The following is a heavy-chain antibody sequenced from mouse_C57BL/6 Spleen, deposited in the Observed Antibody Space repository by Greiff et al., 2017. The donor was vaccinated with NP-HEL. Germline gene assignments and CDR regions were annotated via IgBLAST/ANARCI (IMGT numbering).Heavy chain of an antibody. Sequence: QVQLQQPGAELVKPGASVKLSCKASGYTFTSYWMHWVKQRPGQGLEWIGMIHPNSGSTNYNEKFKSKATLTVDQSSSTAYMQLSSLTSEDAAVYYCAREGTGPFAYWGQGTLVTVSA. CDR1: GYTFTSYW. CDR2: IHPNSGST. D-gene: IGHD4-1*01. J-gene: IGHJ3*01. V-gene: IGHV1-64*01. CDR3: AREGTGPFAY.